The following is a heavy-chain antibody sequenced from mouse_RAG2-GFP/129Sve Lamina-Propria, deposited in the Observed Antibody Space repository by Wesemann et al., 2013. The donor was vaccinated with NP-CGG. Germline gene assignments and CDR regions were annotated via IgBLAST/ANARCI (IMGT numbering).Heavy chain of an antibody. D-gene: IGHD2-13*01. Sequence: QVQLQQPGAELVKPGASVKLSCKASGYTFTSYRINWVKQRPGQGLEWIGNIYPGSSSTNYNEKFKSKATITADTSSNTAYLQLSSLTSEDAAVYYCAHSPYGDTGRGYAMDYWGQGTSVTVSS. CDR2: IYPGSSST. CDR3: AHSPYGDTGRGYAMDY. V-gene: IGHV1S61*01. CDR1: GYTFTSYR. J-gene: IGHJ4*01.